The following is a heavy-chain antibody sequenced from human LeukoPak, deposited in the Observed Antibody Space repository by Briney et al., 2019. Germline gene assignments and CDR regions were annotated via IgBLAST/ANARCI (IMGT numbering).Heavy chain of an antibody. V-gene: IGHV1-69-2*01. Sequence: GASVKVSCNASGYTFTDYYMHWVQQAPGKGLEWMGRVDPEDGETIYAEKFQGRVTITADTSTDTAYMELSSLRSEDTAVYYCATVELLGYWGQGTLVTVSS. D-gene: IGHD1-26*01. CDR3: ATVELLGY. CDR1: GYTFTDYY. J-gene: IGHJ4*02. CDR2: VDPEDGET.